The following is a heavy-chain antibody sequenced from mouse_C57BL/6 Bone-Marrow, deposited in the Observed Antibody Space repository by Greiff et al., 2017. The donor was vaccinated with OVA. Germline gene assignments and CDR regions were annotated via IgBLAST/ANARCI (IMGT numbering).Heavy chain of an antibody. Sequence: VHVKQSGAELVRPGASVKLSCKVSGFNIKDDYIHWVKQRPEQGLEWIGCIDPENGDTEYAAKFQCKATLTEDTSSRTAYLQLSSLTSEDTAVYYCTILFLWGQGTTLTVSS. CDR3: TILFL. CDR1: GFNIKDDY. CDR2: IDPENGDT. D-gene: IGHD6-1*01. J-gene: IGHJ2*01. V-gene: IGHV14-4*01.